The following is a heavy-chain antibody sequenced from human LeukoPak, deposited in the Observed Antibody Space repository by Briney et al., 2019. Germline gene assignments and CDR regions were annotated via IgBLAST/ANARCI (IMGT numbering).Heavy chain of an antibody. J-gene: IGHJ3*02. D-gene: IGHD2-15*01. V-gene: IGHV4-59*08. Sequence: SETLSLTCTVSGGSISSYYWSWIRQPPGKGLEWIGYIYYSGSTNYNPSLKSRVTISVDTSKNQFSLKLSSVTAADTAVYYCARVDCSGGSCSPDAFDIWGQGTMVTVSS. CDR2: IYYSGST. CDR1: GGSISSYY. CDR3: ARVDCSGGSCSPDAFDI.